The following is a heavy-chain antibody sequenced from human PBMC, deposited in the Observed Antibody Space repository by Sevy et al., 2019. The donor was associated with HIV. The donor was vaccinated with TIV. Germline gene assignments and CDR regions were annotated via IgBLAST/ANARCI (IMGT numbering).Heavy chain of an antibody. J-gene: IGHJ6*02. CDR1: GYTFTSYD. CDR3: ARFLSTSYYYYSAMDV. CDR2: MNPNSGNT. D-gene: IGHD2-2*01. Sequence: ASVKVSCKASGYTFTSYDINWVRQATGQGLEWMGWMNPNSGNTGYAQKLQGRVTMTRNTSISTAYMELSRLRSEDTAVYYCARFLSTSYYYYSAMDVWGQGTTVTVSS. V-gene: IGHV1-8*01.